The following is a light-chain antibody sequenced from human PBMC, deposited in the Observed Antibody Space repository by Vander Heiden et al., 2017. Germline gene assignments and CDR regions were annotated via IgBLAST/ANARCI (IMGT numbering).Light chain of an antibody. J-gene: IGLJ2*01. CDR2: GKN. CDR1: NLRNYY. Sequence: SALTQDPAVPVALGQTVRITCQGDNLRNYYASWYQQKPGQAPVLVIYGKNNRPSGIPDRFSGSSSGNTASLTITGAQAEDEADYYCNSRDSSGNHVVFGGGTKLTVL. CDR3: NSRDSSGNHVV. V-gene: IGLV3-19*01.